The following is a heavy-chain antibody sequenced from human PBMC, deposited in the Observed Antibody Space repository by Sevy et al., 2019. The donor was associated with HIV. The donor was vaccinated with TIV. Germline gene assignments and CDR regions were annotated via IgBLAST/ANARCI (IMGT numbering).Heavy chain of an antibody. CDR1: GFIFSTSS. CDR2: ISGSSTYK. D-gene: IGHD2-15*01. J-gene: IGHJ4*02. Sequence: GGSLRLSCAASGFIFSTSSMNWVRQAPGKGLEWVSSISGSSTYKYYADSVKGRFTISRDNAKNSLYLQMNSLRVEDTAVYYCARRDCSGGSCYLLGSDSWGQGTLVTVSS. V-gene: IGHV3-21*01. CDR3: ARRDCSGGSCYLLGSDS.